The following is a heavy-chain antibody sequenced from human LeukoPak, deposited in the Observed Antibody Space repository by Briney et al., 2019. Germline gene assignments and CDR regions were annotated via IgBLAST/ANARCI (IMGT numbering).Heavy chain of an antibody. V-gene: IGHV3-15*01. D-gene: IGHD3-10*01. CDR1: GFTFSNAW. J-gene: IGHJ6*04. CDR2: IKSKTDGGTT. CDR3: TTVYYGSGSTRSRYYYYYGMDV. Sequence: GGSLRLSCAASGFTFSNAWMSWVRQAPGKGREWVGRIKSKTDGGTTDYAAPVKGRFTISRDDSKNTLYLQMNSLKTEDTAVYYCTTVYYGSGSTRSRYYYYYGMDVWGKGTTVTVSS.